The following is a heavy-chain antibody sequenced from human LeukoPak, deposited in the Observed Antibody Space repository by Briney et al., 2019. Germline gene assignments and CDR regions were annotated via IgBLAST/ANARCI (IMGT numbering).Heavy chain of an antibody. CDR3: ARVLAVAGEFDY. Sequence: PSETLSLTCTVSGGSVSSGSYYWSWIRQPPGKGLEWIGYIYYSGSTNYNPSLKSRVTISVDTSKNQFSLKLSSVTAADTAVYYCARVLAVAGEFDYWGQGTLVTVSS. CDR2: IYYSGST. D-gene: IGHD6-19*01. CDR1: GGSVSSGSYY. J-gene: IGHJ4*02. V-gene: IGHV4-61*01.